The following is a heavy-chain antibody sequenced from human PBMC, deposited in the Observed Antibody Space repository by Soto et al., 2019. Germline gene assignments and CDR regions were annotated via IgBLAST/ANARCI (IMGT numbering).Heavy chain of an antibody. CDR3: ARDPVILKIFDY. D-gene: IGHD2-21*01. J-gene: IGHJ4*01. V-gene: IGHV4-4*07. CDR2: VHSTGST. Sequence: PSETLSLTCTVSGVSMSGYHWSWVRQPAGKGLEWIGRVHSTGSTDYNPSVESRITVPLDTSKKQFSLKLKSVTAADTALYFCARDPVILKIFDYWGHGIPVTVSS. CDR1: GVSMSGYH.